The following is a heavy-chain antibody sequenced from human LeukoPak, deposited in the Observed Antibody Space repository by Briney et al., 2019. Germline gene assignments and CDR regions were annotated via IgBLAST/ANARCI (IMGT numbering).Heavy chain of an antibody. CDR3: ARGGPFSGIAARQWRKGYFDY. J-gene: IGHJ4*02. CDR2: INHSGST. CDR1: GGSFSGYY. V-gene: IGHV4-34*01. Sequence: PSETLSLTCAVYGGSFSGYYWSWIRQPPGKGLEWIGEINHSGSTNYNPSLKSRVTISVDTSKNQFSLKLSSVTAADTAVYYCARGGPFSGIAARQWRKGYFDYWGQGTLVTVSS. D-gene: IGHD6-6*01.